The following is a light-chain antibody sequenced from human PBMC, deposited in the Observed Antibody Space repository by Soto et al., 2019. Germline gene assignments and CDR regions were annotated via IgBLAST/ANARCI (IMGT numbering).Light chain of an antibody. CDR2: KVS. CDR1: QSLVYTNGNTY. J-gene: IGKJ1*01. V-gene: IGKV2-30*01. CDR3: MQGTHWPRT. Sequence: DVVVTQSPLSLPVTLGQPASISCRSSQSLVYTNGNTYLAWFQQRSGQSPRRLIYKVSIRDSGVPDRFSGSGSGTEFTLTISRVEAEDVGVYYCMQGTHWPRTFGQGTKVEIK.